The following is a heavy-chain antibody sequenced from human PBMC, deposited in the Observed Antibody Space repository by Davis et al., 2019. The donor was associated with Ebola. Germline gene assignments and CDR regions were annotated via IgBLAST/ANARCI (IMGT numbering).Heavy chain of an antibody. D-gene: IGHD4-11*01. CDR3: AREWENYGNYMGYFDY. CDR2: ISANGGST. J-gene: IGHJ4*02. V-gene: IGHV3-64*01. Sequence: PGGSLRLSCATSGFTFSTYAIHWVRQAPGKGLEFVSAISANGGSTYYANSVRVRFTISRDNSKNTPYLQMNSLRAEDTAVYYCAREWENYGNYMGYFDYWGQGTLVTVSS. CDR1: GFTFSTYA.